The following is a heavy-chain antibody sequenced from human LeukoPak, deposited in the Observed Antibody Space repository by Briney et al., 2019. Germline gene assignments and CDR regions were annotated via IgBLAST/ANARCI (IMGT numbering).Heavy chain of an antibody. J-gene: IGHJ4*02. Sequence: ASVKVSCKASGYTFTSYGISWVRQAPGQGLEWMGWISAYNGNTNYAQKLQGRVTMTTDTSTSTAYMGLRSLRSDDTAVYYCARDPADRYYDFWSGYAKGGSFDYWGQGTLVTVSS. CDR3: ARDPADRYYDFWSGYAKGGSFDY. CDR2: ISAYNGNT. V-gene: IGHV1-18*01. CDR1: GYTFTSYG. D-gene: IGHD3-3*01.